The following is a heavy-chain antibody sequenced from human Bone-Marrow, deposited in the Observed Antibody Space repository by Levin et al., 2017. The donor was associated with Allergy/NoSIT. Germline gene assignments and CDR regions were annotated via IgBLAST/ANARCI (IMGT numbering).Heavy chain of an antibody. J-gene: IGHJ4*02. CDR1: GGTSSSDT. V-gene: IGHV1-69*04. D-gene: IGHD1-26*01. CDR2: IIPILGIP. CDR3: ATESGSYSDRIYYFNS. Sequence: SVKVSCKASGGTSSSDTISWVRQAPGQGLEWMGRIIPILGIPQYAQNFQGRITISADKSTNTEYLEVNSLRSEDTAVYYCATESGSYSDRIYYFNSWGQGTLVTVSS.